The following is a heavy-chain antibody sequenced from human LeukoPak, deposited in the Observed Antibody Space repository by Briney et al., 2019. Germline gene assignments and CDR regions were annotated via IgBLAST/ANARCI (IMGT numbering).Heavy chain of an antibody. Sequence: GGSLRLSCAASGFTFSSYSMNWVRQAPGKGLEWVSSISSSSSYIYYADSVKGRFTSSRDNAKNSLYLQMNSLRAEDTAVYYCARVDSSGYGLDNWGRGTLVTVSS. V-gene: IGHV3-21*01. CDR3: ARVDSSGYGLDN. CDR2: ISSSSSYI. J-gene: IGHJ4*02. CDR1: GFTFSSYS. D-gene: IGHD3-22*01.